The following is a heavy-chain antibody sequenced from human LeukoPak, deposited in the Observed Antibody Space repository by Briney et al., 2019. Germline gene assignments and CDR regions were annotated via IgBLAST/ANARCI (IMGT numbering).Heavy chain of an antibody. CDR1: GFTFSGYW. CDR2: INQDGGEK. J-gene: IGHJ1*01. CDR3: ATYSILNAREFRY. D-gene: IGHD4-11*01. Sequence: GGSLRLSCAASGFTFSGYWMRWVRQAPGKGLEWVANINQDGGEKYYVDSVKGRFTISRDNAKNSVYLQMNSLGADDTAVYYCATYSILNAREFRYWGQGTLVTVTS. V-gene: IGHV3-7*01.